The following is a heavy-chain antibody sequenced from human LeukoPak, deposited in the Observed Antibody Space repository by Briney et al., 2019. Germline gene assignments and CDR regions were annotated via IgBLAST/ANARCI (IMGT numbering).Heavy chain of an antibody. V-gene: IGHV3-30*02. CDR3: AKDRARWELPDY. CDR1: GFTFSSYG. D-gene: IGHD1-26*01. CDR2: IRYDGSNK. J-gene: IGHJ4*02. Sequence: PGGSLRLSCEASGFTFSSYGMHWVRQAPGKGLEWVAFIRYDGSNKYYADSVKGRFTISRDNSKNTLYLQMNSLRAEDTAVYYCAKDRARWELPDYWGQGTLVTVSS.